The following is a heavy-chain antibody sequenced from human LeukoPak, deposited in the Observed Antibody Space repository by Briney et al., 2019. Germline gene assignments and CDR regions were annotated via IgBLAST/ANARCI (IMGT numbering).Heavy chain of an antibody. D-gene: IGHD3-3*01. Sequence: PGGSLRLSCAASGFTFSSYGMHWVRQAPGKGLEWVAFIRYDGSNKYYADSVKGRFTISRDNSKNTLYLQMNSLRAEDTAVYYCAKDLGDYDFLPIGRPLDYWGQGTLVTVSS. J-gene: IGHJ4*02. V-gene: IGHV3-30*02. CDR1: GFTFSSYG. CDR3: AKDLGDYDFLPIGRPLDY. CDR2: IRYDGSNK.